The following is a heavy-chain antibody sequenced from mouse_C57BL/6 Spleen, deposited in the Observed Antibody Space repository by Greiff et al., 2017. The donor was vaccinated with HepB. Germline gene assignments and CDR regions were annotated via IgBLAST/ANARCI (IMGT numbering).Heavy chain of an antibody. CDR1: GFTFSSYA. CDR2: ISDGGSYT. Sequence: EVMLVESGGGLVKPGGSLKLSCAASGFTFSSYAMSWVRQTPEKRLEWVATISDGGSYTYYPDNVKGRFTISRDNAKNNLYLQMSHLKSEDTAMYYCARGEDYGSSYGLFAYWGQGTLVTVSA. V-gene: IGHV5-4*03. J-gene: IGHJ3*01. CDR3: ARGEDYGSSYGLFAY. D-gene: IGHD1-1*01.